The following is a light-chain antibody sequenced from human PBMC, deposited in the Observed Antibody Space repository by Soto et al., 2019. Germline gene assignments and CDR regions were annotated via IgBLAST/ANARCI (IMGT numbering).Light chain of an antibody. CDR2: LNSDGSH. CDR3: QTRGTGVV. V-gene: IGLV4-69*02. Sequence: QLVLTQSPSASASLGASVKLTCTLSSGHSSYAIAWHQQQPEKGPRYLMKLNSDGSHSKGDGIPDRFSGSSSGAERYLTIPRLQSEDEADYYCQTRGTGVVFGGGTKLTVL. CDR1: SGHSSYA. J-gene: IGLJ2*01.